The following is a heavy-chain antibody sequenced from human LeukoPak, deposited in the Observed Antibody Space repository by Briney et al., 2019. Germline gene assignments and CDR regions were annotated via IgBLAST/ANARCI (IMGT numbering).Heavy chain of an antibody. V-gene: IGHV4-38-2*02. J-gene: IGHJ4*02. CDR2: IYHSGST. Sequence: PSETLSLTCTVSGYSISSGYYWGWIRQPPGKGLEWIGSIYHSGSTYYNPSLKSRVTISVDTSKNQFSLKLSSVTAADTAVYYCASPYYDILTGERNYFDYWGQGTPVTVSS. CDR3: ASPYYDILTGERNYFDY. D-gene: IGHD3-9*01. CDR1: GYSISSGYY.